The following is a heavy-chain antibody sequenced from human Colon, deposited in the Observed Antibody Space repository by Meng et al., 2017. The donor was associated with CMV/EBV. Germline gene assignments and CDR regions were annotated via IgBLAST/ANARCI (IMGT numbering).Heavy chain of an antibody. V-gene: IGHV3-7*01. CDR2: IKQDGSEK. J-gene: IGHJ4*02. D-gene: IGHD3-10*01. CDR3: GRNRVDY. Sequence: GESLKISCAASGFTFSNYWMTWVRQAPGKGLEWVANIKQDGSEKFYVDSVKGRFTISRDNAKNSLYLQMNSLRGDDTAVYYCGRNRVDYWGQGTLVTVSS. CDR1: GFTFSNYW.